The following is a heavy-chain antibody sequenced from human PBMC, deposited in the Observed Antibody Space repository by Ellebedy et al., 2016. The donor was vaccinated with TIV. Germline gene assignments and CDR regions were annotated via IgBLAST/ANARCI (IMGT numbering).Heavy chain of an antibody. J-gene: IGHJ6*02. Sequence: PGGSLRLSCAASGFTFSSYSMNWVRQAPGKGLEWVSYISSSSSTIYYADSVKGRFTISRDNAKNSLYLQMNSLRAEDTAVYYCSREGYFYYYGMDFWGQGTTVTVSS. CDR1: GFTFSSYS. CDR3: SREGYFYYYGMDF. V-gene: IGHV3-48*01. CDR2: ISSSSSTI.